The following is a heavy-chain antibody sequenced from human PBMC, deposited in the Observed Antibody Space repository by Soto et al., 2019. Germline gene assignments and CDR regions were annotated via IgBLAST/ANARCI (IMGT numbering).Heavy chain of an antibody. D-gene: IGHD5-12*01. V-gene: IGHV1-69*08. CDR1: GGTFSNDI. J-gene: IGHJ6*02. CDR3: ARTRQEIVATNYYYYYGMDV. Sequence: SVKVSCKTSGGTFSNDIITWVRQAPGQGLEWMGRIIPLLDTTNYAQKFQGRVTITADKSTSTAYMELSSLRSEDTAVYYCARTRQEIVATNYYYYYGMDVWGQGTTVTVSS. CDR2: IIPLLDTT.